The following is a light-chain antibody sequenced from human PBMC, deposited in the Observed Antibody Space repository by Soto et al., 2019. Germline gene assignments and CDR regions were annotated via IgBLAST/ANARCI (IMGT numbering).Light chain of an antibody. V-gene: IGKV1-5*03. CDR2: KAS. J-gene: IGKJ2*01. CDR3: QQYDSYPYT. Sequence: DIQMTQSPSTLSASVGDRVTINCRASQTITTWLAWYQQKAGKAPKVLIYKASTLESGVPSRFRGSGSGTEFTLTISSLQPADVATYYCQQYDSYPYTFGQGTKLEIK. CDR1: QTITTW.